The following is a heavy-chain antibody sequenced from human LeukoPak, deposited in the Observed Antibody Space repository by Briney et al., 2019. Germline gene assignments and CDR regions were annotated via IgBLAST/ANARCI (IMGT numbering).Heavy chain of an antibody. CDR3: ARGDLRFLEWLLNGYYCYYMDV. D-gene: IGHD3-3*01. CDR1: GYTFTSYD. V-gene: IGHV1-8*03. J-gene: IGHJ6*03. Sequence: ASVKVSCKASGYTFTSYDINWVRQATGQGLEWMGWMNPNSGNTGYAQKFQGRVTITRNTSISTAYMELSSLRSEDTAVYYCARGDLRFLEWLLNGYYCYYMDVWGKGTTVTVSS. CDR2: MNPNSGNT.